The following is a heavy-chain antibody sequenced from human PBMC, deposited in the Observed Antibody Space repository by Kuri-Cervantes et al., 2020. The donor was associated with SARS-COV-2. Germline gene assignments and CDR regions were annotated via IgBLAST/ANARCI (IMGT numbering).Heavy chain of an antibody. Sequence: GGSLRLSCAASGFSFSSYGMSWVRQAPGKGLEWVSSISGGGRTTYYADSVKGRFTISKDKLSDTLSLQMNSLRVEDTATYFCAKFAERQLIYFQHWGQGTVVTVSS. CDR2: ISGGGRTT. V-gene: IGHV3-23*01. CDR1: GFSFSSYG. CDR3: AKFAERQLIYFQH. D-gene: IGHD3/OR15-3a*01. J-gene: IGHJ1*01.